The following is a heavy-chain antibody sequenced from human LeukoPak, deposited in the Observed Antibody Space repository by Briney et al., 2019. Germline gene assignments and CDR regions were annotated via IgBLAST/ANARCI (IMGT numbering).Heavy chain of an antibody. Sequence: SETLSLTCTVTGGSISSSSYYWGWIRQPPGKGLEWIGSIYYSGSTYYNPSLKSRVTISVDTSKNQFSPKLSSVTAADTAVYYCARPLVSRGYSYVRWGQGTLATVSS. CDR2: IYYSGST. D-gene: IGHD5-18*01. V-gene: IGHV4-39*01. J-gene: IGHJ4*02. CDR1: GGSISSSSYY. CDR3: ARPLVSRGYSYVR.